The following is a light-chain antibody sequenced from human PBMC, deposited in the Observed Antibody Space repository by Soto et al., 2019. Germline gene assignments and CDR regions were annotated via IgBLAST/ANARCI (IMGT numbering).Light chain of an antibody. Sequence: DIQMTQTPATLSAFAGDRVTVTCRASQSVSSWVAWYQEKPGRGPKLLIYDASTWQSGVPSRFSGSGSGTDFTLTISSLQPEDFATYYCQQSYNPITFGQGTRLEIK. CDR2: DAS. CDR1: QSVSSW. J-gene: IGKJ5*01. V-gene: IGKV1-5*01. CDR3: QQSYNPIT.